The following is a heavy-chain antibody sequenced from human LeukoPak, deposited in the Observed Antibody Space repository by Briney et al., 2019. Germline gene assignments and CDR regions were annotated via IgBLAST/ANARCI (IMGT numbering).Heavy chain of an antibody. CDR2: NYYSGST. CDR1: GGSISSYY. D-gene: IGHD3-10*01. CDR3: ARSAGPMVRGVIHHYYGMGV. Sequence: SETLSLTCTVSGGSISSYYWSWIRQPPGKGLEWIGYNYYSGSTNDNPSLKSRVTISVDTSKNQSSLKLSSVTAADTAVYYCARSAGPMVRGVIHHYYGMGVWGQGTTVTVSS. V-gene: IGHV4-59*08. J-gene: IGHJ6*02.